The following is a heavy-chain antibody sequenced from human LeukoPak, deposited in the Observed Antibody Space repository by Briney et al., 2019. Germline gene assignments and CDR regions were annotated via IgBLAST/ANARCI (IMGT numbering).Heavy chain of an antibody. CDR2: IYWDEDS. CDR1: GVSLSTSGGG. Sequence: SGPTLVKPTQTLTLTGSLSGVSLSTSGGGVGWIRQPPGKALEWLALIYWDEDSRYSPSLKSRLTIAKDTSKHQVVLTLTNMDSVDTATYYCAHSQVFSYGSFHDAYDIWGLGMLVTVSS. J-gene: IGHJ3*02. V-gene: IGHV2-5*02. D-gene: IGHD5-18*01. CDR3: AHSQVFSYGSFHDAYDI.